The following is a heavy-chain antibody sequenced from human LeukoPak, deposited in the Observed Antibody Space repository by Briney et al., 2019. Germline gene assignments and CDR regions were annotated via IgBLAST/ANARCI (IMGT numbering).Heavy chain of an antibody. V-gene: IGHV3-23*01. CDR1: GFTFSSYT. Sequence: GGSLRLSCAVSGFTFSSYTMHWVRQAPMKGLEWVSSISTSATYTYYADSVKGRFTISRDNSKNTLYLQMNSLRAEDTAVYYCAKDRARYSSGEIDYWGQGTLVTVSS. D-gene: IGHD6-19*01. CDR3: AKDRARYSSGEIDY. J-gene: IGHJ4*02. CDR2: ISTSATYT.